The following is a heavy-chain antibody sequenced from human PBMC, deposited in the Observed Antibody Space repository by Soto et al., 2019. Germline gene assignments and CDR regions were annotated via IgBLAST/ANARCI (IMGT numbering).Heavy chain of an antibody. J-gene: IGHJ4*02. CDR3: ARGSFSSSWRFDY. CDR1: GGTFSSYA. V-gene: IGHV1-69*06. Sequence: QVQLVQSGAEVKKPGSSVKVSCKTSGGTFSSYAISWVRQAPGQGLEWMGGIVPFIDTTNYAQSFQGRVTINADKSTSTVHMELSGLRSEDTGVYYCARGSFSSSWRFDYWGQGTLVTVPS. CDR2: IVPFIDTT. D-gene: IGHD6-13*01.